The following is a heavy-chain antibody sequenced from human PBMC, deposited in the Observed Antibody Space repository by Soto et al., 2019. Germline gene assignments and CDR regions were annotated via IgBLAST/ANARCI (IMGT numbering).Heavy chain of an antibody. Sequence: QVQLQESGPGLVKPSETLSLTCTVSGGSVSSGSYYWSWIRQPPGKGLEWIGYLYYSGSTNYNPSLKSRVTISVDTSKNQFSLKLSSVTAADTAVYYCARVGGGSQDCAWGQGTLVTVSS. CDR3: ARVGGGSQDCA. CDR2: LYYSGST. D-gene: IGHD2-15*01. V-gene: IGHV4-61*01. J-gene: IGHJ5*02. CDR1: GGSVSSGSYY.